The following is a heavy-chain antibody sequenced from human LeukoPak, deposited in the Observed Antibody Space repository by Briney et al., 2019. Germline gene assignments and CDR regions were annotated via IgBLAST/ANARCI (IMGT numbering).Heavy chain of an antibody. CDR2: ISSSGSTI. CDR3: ARGDSGSYYFDY. D-gene: IGHD1-26*01. J-gene: IGHJ4*02. CDR1: GXTFSSYE. V-gene: IGHV3-48*03. Sequence: GGSLRLSCAASGXTFSSYEMNWVRQAPGKGLESVSYISSSGSTIYYADSVKGRFTISRDNAKNSLYLQMNSLRAEDTAVYYCARGDSGSYYFDYWGQGTLVTVSS.